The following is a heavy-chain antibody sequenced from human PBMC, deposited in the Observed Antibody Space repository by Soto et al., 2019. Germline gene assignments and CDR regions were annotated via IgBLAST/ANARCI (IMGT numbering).Heavy chain of an antibody. CDR1: GFTFSSYG. CDR2: ISYDGSNK. CDR3: AKDGEGGWFDP. J-gene: IGHJ5*02. Sequence: QVQLVESGGGVVQPGRSLRLSCAASGFTFSSYGMHWVRQAPGKGLEWVAVISYDGSNKYYADSVKGRFTIPRDNSKNTLYLQMNSLRAEDTAVYYCAKDGEGGWFDPWGQGTLVTVSS. D-gene: IGHD3-16*01. V-gene: IGHV3-30*18.